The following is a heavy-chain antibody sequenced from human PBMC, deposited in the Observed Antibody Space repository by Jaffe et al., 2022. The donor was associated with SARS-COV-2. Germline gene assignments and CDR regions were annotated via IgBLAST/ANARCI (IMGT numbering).Heavy chain of an antibody. V-gene: IGHV3-74*01. Sequence: EVQLVESGGGLVQPGGSLRLSCAASGFTFSSYWMHWVRQAPGKGLVWVSRINSDGSSTSYADSVKGRFTISRDNAKNTLYLQMNSLRAEDTAVYYCARDIVATEAMVPTPYWGQGTLVTVSS. D-gene: IGHD5-12*01. CDR3: ARDIVATEAMVPTPY. J-gene: IGHJ4*02. CDR2: INSDGSST. CDR1: GFTFSSYW.